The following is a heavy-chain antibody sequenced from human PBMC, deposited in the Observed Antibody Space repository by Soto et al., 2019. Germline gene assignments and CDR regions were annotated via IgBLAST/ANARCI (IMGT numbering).Heavy chain of an antibody. D-gene: IGHD3-22*01. V-gene: IGHV3-15*07. CDR3: TTDTYPGYYHDSSGPDAFDI. CDR1: GFTFSNAW. J-gene: IGHJ3*02. Sequence: PGGSLRLSCAASGFTFSNAWMNWVRQAPGKGLEWVGRIKSKTDGGTTDYAAPVKGRFTISRDDSKNTLYLQMNSLKTEDTAVYYCTTDTYPGYYHDSSGPDAFDIWGQGTMVTVSS. CDR2: IKSKTDGGTT.